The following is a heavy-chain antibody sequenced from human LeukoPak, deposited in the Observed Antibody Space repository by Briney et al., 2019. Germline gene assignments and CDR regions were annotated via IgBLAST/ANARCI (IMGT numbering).Heavy chain of an antibody. D-gene: IGHD3-3*01. CDR1: GFTFSSYA. CDR3: ARAFEYYDFWSGYYPSYYFDY. V-gene: IGHV3-7*01. CDR2: IKQDGSEK. Sequence: GGSLRLSCAASGFTFSSYAMGWVRQAPGKGLEWVANIKQDGSEKYYVDSVKGRFTISRDNAKNSLYLQMNSLRAEDTAVYYCARAFEYYDFWSGYYPSYYFDYWGQGTLVTVSS. J-gene: IGHJ4*02.